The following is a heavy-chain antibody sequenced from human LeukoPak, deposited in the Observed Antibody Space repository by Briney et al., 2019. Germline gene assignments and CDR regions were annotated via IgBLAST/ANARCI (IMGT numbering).Heavy chain of an antibody. J-gene: IGHJ4*02. Sequence: GGSLRLSCAASGFTFSNAWMSWVRQAPGKGLEWVSAISGSGGSTYYADSVKGRFTISRDNSKNTLYLQMNSLRAEDTAVYYCAKDPPAPFDYWGQGTLVTVSS. CDR1: GFTFSNAW. CDR2: ISGSGGST. V-gene: IGHV3-23*01. D-gene: IGHD2-2*01. CDR3: AKDPPAPFDY.